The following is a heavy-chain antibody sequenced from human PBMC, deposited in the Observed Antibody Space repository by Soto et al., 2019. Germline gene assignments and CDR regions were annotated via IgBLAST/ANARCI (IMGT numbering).Heavy chain of an antibody. V-gene: IGHV3-43*01. CDR2: ISWDGGST. CDR1: GFTFDDYT. D-gene: IGHD6-6*01. CDR3: AKDETPEYSSPKGVYYYYCGMDV. J-gene: IGHJ6*02. Sequence: HGGSLRLSCAASGFTFDDYTMHWVRQAPGKGLEWVSLISWDGGSTYYADSVKGRFTISRDNSKNSLYLQMNSLRTEDTALYYCAKDETPEYSSPKGVYYYYCGMDVWGQGTTVTVSS.